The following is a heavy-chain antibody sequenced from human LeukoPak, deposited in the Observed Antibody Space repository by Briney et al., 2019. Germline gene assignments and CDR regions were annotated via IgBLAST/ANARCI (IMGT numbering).Heavy chain of an antibody. CDR1: GGSISSSDFW. V-gene: IGHV4-39*01. CDR2: FYYNGSP. J-gene: IGHJ4*02. Sequence: SETLSLTCSVSGGSISSSDFWWGWIRQPPGKGLEWITNFYYNGSPYYNPSLEGRVTISVDASKNQFSLKLSYVTAADTAMYYCARRGQSTAWSFDYWGQGTLVTVSS. CDR3: ARRGQSTAWSFDY. D-gene: IGHD2-8*02.